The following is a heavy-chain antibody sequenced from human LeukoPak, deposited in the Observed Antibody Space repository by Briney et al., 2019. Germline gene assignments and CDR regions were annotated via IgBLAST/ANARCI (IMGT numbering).Heavy chain of an antibody. CDR2: INQAGNEK. CDR1: GFTFSDYF. CDR3: ARGITGTSPGY. Sequence: GGSLRLSCAASGFTFSDYFMTWIRQAPGKGLEWVANINQAGNEKYYVDSVKGRFTISRDNAKNSLFLQMNSLRAEDTAVYYCARGITGTSPGYWGQGTLVTVSS. D-gene: IGHD1-7*01. V-gene: IGHV3-7*01. J-gene: IGHJ4*02.